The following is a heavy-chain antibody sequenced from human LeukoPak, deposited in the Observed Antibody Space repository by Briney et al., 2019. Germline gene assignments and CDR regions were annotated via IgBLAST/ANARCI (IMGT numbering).Heavy chain of an antibody. J-gene: IGHJ4*02. CDR2: IWYDGSNK. V-gene: IGHV3-33*01. CDR3: ARDRYYYDSSGDFDY. D-gene: IGHD3-22*01. CDR1: GFTFSSYG. Sequence: GRSLRLSCAASGFTFSSYGMHWVRQAPGKGLEWVAVIWYDGSNKYYADSVKGRFTISRDNSENTLYLQMNSLRAEDTAVYYCARDRYYYDSSGDFDYWGQGTLVTVSS.